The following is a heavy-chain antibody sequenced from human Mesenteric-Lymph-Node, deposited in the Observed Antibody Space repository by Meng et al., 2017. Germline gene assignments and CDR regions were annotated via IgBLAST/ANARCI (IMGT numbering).Heavy chain of an antibody. Sequence: QEQLVESGGGVVQPGRSLRLSCTASGFTFSSYGMHWVRQAPGKGLEWVAVISYAGSNKYYADSVKGRFTISKDNSKSTLYLQMNSLRTEDTAVYYCARRGDGSGYYLDSWGQGTLVTVSS. V-gene: IGHV3-30*03. CDR2: ISYAGSNK. J-gene: IGHJ4*02. CDR1: GFTFSSYG. D-gene: IGHD3-22*01. CDR3: ARRGDGSGYYLDS.